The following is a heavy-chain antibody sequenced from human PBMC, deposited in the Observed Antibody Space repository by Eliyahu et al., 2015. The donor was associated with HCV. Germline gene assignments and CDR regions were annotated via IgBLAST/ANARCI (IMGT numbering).Heavy chain of an antibody. CDR3: VRECRESDCFRPGGFSMYV. D-gene: IGHD2-21*02. CDR2: LSDSGAT. Sequence: QVQLRESGPGLVRPSQTLTVTCSFSGDSLRDTDSXAWGRRAXEGGGLECIGRLSDSGATEYSPYLRGRVSMSLQTSQRLLSLTLTSVTAADTAMYFCVRECRESDCFRPGGFSMYVWGRGARVVVS. CDR1: GDSLRDTDS. J-gene: IGHJ6*02. V-gene: IGHV4-61*02.